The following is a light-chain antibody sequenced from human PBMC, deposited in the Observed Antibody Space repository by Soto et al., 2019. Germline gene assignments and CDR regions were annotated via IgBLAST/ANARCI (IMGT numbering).Light chain of an antibody. CDR2: GAS. Sequence: EIVMTQSPATLSVSPGERTTLSCRASQSVSSNLAWYRQKPGQAPRLLIYGASTRATGIPARFSGSGSGTDFTLTISSLQSEDFAVYYCKQYNNWPLTFGGGTKVEIK. V-gene: IGKV3-15*01. CDR1: QSVSSN. J-gene: IGKJ4*01. CDR3: KQYNNWPLT.